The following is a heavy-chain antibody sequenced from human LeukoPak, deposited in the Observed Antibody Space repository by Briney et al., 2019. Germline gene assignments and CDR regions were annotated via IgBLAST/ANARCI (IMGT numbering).Heavy chain of an antibody. CDR2: ISSSSSYT. J-gene: IGHJ1*01. V-gene: IGHV3-11*03. CDR3: AKNRVRASGLAEYFEH. Sequence: PGGSLRLSCAASGFTFSDYYMSWVRQAPGKGLEWVSYISSSSSYTNYADSVKGRFTISRDNAKNSLYLQMNSLRAEDTAVYYCAKNRVRASGLAEYFEHWGQGTLVTVSS. CDR1: GFTFSDYY. D-gene: IGHD1-26*01.